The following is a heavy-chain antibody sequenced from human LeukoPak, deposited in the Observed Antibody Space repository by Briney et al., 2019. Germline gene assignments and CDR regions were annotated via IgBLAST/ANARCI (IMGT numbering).Heavy chain of an antibody. CDR2: ISSSSSYI. D-gene: IGHD4-17*01. Sequence: GSLRLSCAASGFTFSSYSMNWVRQAPGKEMEWVSSISSSSSYIYYADSVKGRFTIPRDNAKNSLYLQMNSLRAEDTAVYYCARDSVGIYGDDAFDIWGQGTMVIVSS. V-gene: IGHV3-21*01. J-gene: IGHJ3*02. CDR1: GFTFSSYS. CDR3: ARDSVGIYGDDAFDI.